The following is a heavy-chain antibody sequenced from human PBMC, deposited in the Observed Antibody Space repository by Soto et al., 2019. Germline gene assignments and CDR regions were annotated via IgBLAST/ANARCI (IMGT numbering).Heavy chain of an antibody. V-gene: IGHV1-69*04. CDR3: ARDRSSDYCSSTSCYVNWFDP. CDR2: IIPILGIA. J-gene: IGHJ5*02. CDR1: GCTFSSYT. Sequence: ASVKVSCKASGCTFSSYTISWVRQAPGQGLEWMGRIIPILGIANYAQKFQGRVTITADKSTSTAYMELSSLRSEDTAVYYCARDRSSDYCSSTSCYVNWFDPWGQGTLVTVSS. D-gene: IGHD2-2*01.